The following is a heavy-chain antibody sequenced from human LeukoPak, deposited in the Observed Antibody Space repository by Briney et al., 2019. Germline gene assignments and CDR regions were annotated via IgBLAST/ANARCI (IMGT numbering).Heavy chain of an antibody. J-gene: IGHJ6*02. D-gene: IGHD6-13*01. Sequence: ASVKVSCKASGYTFTSYDINWVRQATGQGLEWMGWMNPNSGNTGYAQKFQGRVTMTRNTSISTAYMELSSLGSEDTAVYYCARGCPSSWYECYYYGMDVWGQGTTVTVSS. CDR3: ARGCPSSWYECYYYGMDV. V-gene: IGHV1-8*01. CDR1: GYTFTSYD. CDR2: MNPNSGNT.